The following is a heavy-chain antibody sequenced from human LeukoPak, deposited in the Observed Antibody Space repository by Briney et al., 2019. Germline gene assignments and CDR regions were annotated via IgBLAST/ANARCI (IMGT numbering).Heavy chain of an antibody. CDR1: GGSISSGGYY. J-gene: IGHJ4*02. Sequence: SETLSLTCTVSGGSISSGGYYWSWIRQHPGKGPEWIGYIYYSGSTYYNPSLKSRVTISVDTSKNQFSLKLSSVTAADTAVYYCARGTVDIVAITDYWGQGTLVTVSS. D-gene: IGHD5-12*01. V-gene: IGHV4-31*03. CDR3: ARGTVDIVAITDY. CDR2: IYYSGST.